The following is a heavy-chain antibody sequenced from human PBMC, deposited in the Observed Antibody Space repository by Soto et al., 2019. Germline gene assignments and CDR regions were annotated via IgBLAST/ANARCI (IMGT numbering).Heavy chain of an antibody. CDR1: GYTFTSYA. V-gene: IGHV1-3*01. Sequence: ASVKVSCKASGYTFTSYAMHWVRQAPGQRLEWMGWINAGNGNTKYSQKFQGRVTITRDTSASTAYMELSRLRSDDTAVYYCARDSTLEWLVRTDYYYYGMDVWGQGTTVTVSS. J-gene: IGHJ6*02. D-gene: IGHD6-19*01. CDR2: INAGNGNT. CDR3: ARDSTLEWLVRTDYYYYGMDV.